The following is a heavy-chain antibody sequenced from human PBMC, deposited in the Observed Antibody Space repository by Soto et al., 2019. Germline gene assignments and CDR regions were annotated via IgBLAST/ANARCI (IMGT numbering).Heavy chain of an antibody. CDR2: IYPGDSDT. D-gene: IGHD3-9*01. Sequence: PGESLKISCKGSGYSFTSYWIGWVRQMPGKGLEWMGNIYPGDSDTRYSPSFQGQVTISADKSISTAYLQWSSLKASDTAMYYCARRQYFDWSPVAFDIWGQGTMVTVSS. CDR3: ARRQYFDWSPVAFDI. CDR1: GYSFTSYW. V-gene: IGHV5-51*01. J-gene: IGHJ3*02.